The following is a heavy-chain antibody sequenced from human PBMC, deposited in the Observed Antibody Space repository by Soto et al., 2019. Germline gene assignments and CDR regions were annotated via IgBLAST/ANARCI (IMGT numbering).Heavy chain of an antibody. CDR1: GGSISSYY. Sequence: SETLSLTCTVSGGSISSYYWSWIRQPPGKGLGWIGYIYYSGSTNYNPSLKSRVTISVDTSKNQFSLKLSSVTAADTAVYFCARGGPSSKWLDPWGQGIQVTVS. CDR2: IYYSGST. V-gene: IGHV4-59*01. J-gene: IGHJ5*02. CDR3: ARGGPSSKWLDP.